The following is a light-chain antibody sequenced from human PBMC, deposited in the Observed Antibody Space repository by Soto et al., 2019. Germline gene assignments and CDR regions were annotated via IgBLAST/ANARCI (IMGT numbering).Light chain of an antibody. V-gene: IGKV2-24*01. CDR2: KIS. CDR1: QSLAHSNGNTY. CDR3: VRSIQFPYT. Sequence: DIVMTQTPLSSPVTLGQPASISCRSSQSLAHSNGNTYLHWLQQRPGQPPRLLIYKISNRFSGVPDRLSGRGAETDLTLKISRVEAEDVGVYYCVRSIQFPYTFGQGTKLEI. J-gene: IGKJ2*01.